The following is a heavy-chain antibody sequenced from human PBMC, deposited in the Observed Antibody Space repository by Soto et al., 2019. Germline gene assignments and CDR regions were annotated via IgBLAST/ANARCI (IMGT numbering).Heavy chain of an antibody. CDR1: GYTFTSYY. D-gene: IGHD2-21*01. V-gene: IGHV1-46*01. Sequence: ASVKVSCKASGYTFTSYYMHWVRQAPGQGLEWMGIINPSGGSTSYAQKFQGRVTMTRDTSTSTVYMELSSLRSEDTAVYYCARATIAYCGGECYSFGYWGQGTLVTVSS. CDR2: INPSGGST. J-gene: IGHJ4*02. CDR3: ARATIAYCGGECYSFGY.